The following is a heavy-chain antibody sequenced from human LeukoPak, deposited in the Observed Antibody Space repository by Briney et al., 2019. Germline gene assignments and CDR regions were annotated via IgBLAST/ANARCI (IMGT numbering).Heavy chain of an antibody. D-gene: IGHD2-15*01. V-gene: IGHV4-4*07. CDR1: DGSTSFYY. J-gene: IGHJ4*02. CDR3: TRAPSGCGGTCAFDY. CDR2: ISTSGTT. Sequence: SETLSLTCTVSDGSTSFYYLNWIRQPAGKGLEWIGRISTSGTTNYSPSLESRVTISIDSSKNQFSLKLTSVTAADTAVYFCTRAPSGCGGTCAFDYWGQGTLVTVSS.